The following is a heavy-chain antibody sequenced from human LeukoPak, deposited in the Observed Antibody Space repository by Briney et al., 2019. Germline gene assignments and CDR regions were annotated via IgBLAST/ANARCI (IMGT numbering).Heavy chain of an antibody. CDR3: ARETDSGYYYYYMDV. CDR1: GYTFTSYA. J-gene: IGHJ6*03. V-gene: IGHV7-4-1*02. D-gene: IGHD1-26*01. Sequence: ASVKVSCKASGYTFTSYAMNWVRQAPGQGLEWVGWINTNTGNPTYAQGFTGRFVFSLDTSVSTAYLQISSLKAEDTAVYYCARETDSGYYYYYMDVWGKGTTVTVSS. CDR2: INTNTGNP.